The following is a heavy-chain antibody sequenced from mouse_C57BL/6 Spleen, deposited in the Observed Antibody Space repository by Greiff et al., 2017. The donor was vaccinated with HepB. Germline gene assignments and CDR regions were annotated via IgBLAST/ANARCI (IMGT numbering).Heavy chain of an antibody. CDR1: GYSITSGYY. V-gene: IGHV3-6*01. D-gene: IGHD2-4*01. CDR3: ARVITYGDFDY. J-gene: IGHJ2*01. Sequence: EVKLQESGPGLVKPSQSLSLTCSVTGYSITSGYYWNWIRQFPGNKLEWMGYISYDGSNNYNPSLKNRISITRDTSKNQFFLKLNSVTTEDTATYYCARVITYGDFDYWGQGTTLTVSS. CDR2: ISYDGSN.